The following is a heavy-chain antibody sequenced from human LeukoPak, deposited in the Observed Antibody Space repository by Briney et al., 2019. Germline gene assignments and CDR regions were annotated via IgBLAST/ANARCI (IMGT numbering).Heavy chain of an antibody. CDR1: GFTVSSNY. CDR3: ATSPRGIQLWLGYYFDY. J-gene: IGHJ4*02. V-gene: IGHV3-53*01. Sequence: PGGSLRLSSAASGFTVSSNYMSWVRQAPGKGLEWVSVIYGGGSTYYADSVKGRFTISRDNSKNTLFLQMNSLRAEDTAVYYCATSPRGIQLWLGYYFDYWGQGTLVTVSS. D-gene: IGHD5-18*01. CDR2: IYGGGST.